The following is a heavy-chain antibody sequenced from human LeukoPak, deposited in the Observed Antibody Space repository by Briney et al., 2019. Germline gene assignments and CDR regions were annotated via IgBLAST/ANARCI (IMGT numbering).Heavy chain of an antibody. Sequence: GGSLRLSCAASGFTFSSYSMNWVRQAPGKGLEWVSSISSSSSYIYYADSVKGRFTISRDNAKNSLYLQMNILRAEDTAVYYCARDTITMVRGVEDHWGQGTLVTVSS. V-gene: IGHV3-21*03. CDR3: ARDTITMVRGVEDH. CDR2: ISSSSSYI. J-gene: IGHJ4*02. D-gene: IGHD3-10*01. CDR1: GFTFSSYS.